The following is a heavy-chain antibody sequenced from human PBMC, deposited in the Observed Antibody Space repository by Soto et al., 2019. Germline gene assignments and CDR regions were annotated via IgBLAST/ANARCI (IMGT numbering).Heavy chain of an antibody. CDR3: VKDESINWYSGHFRH. D-gene: IGHD6-13*01. CDR1: GFTFDDYA. CDR2: INWNSGSI. J-gene: IGHJ1*01. Sequence: PRGSLRLSCAASGFTFDDYAMHWVRQVPGKGLEWVSGINWNSGSIGYGDSVKGRFAISRDNAKNSLHLQMNSLSAEDTAFYCCVKDESINWYSGHFRHWGQGTLVTVSS. V-gene: IGHV3-9*01.